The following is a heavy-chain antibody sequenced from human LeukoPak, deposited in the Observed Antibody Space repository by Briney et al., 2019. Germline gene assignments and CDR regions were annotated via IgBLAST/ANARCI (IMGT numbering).Heavy chain of an antibody. V-gene: IGHV3-66*01. CDR3: ARSRQMTTVDY. D-gene: IGHD4-11*01. CDR1: GFTVSSNY. CDR2: IYSGGST. J-gene: IGHJ4*02. Sequence: GGSLRLSCAASGFTVSSNYMSWVRQAPGKGLEWVSVIYSGGSTYYADSVKGRLTTSRDNSKNTLYLQMNSLRAEDTAVYYCARSRQMTTVDYWGQGTLVTVSS.